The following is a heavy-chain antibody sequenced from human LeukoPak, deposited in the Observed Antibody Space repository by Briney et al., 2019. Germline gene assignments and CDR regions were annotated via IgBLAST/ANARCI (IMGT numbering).Heavy chain of an antibody. CDR1: GFTFAHYA. CDR3: AKGGKWLVLEDYFDY. Sequence: PGRSLRLSCAASGFTFAHYAMHWVRQTPGKGLAWVSGISWNSGNIDYADSVKGRFTISRDNAKNSLYLQMNSLTAEDMALYYCAKGGKWLVLEDYFDYWGQGTLVTVSS. V-gene: IGHV3-9*03. D-gene: IGHD6-19*01. CDR2: ISWNSGNI. J-gene: IGHJ4*02.